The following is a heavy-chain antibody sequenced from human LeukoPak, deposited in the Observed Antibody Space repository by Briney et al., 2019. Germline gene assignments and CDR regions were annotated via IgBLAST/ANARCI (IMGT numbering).Heavy chain of an antibody. CDR3: NRDDFGIKTDWEDPYYMDV. CDR1: VLSFNITYV. D-gene: IGHD3-3*01. V-gene: IGHV4-38-2*02. J-gene: IGHJ6*03. Sequence: KSAETLSLTCSLSVLSFNITYVWGWIRPAPGKGLEWIGSIYHTGTTDYNPYIKTRVTISIDTCKNQFSMKLRSVSAADTDVYDCNRDDFGIKTDWEDPYYMDVWGKGTLVTVSS. CDR2: IYHTGTT.